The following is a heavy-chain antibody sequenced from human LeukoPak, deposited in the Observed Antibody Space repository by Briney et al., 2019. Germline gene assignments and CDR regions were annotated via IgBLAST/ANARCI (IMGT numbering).Heavy chain of an antibody. CDR1: GGSISSSSYY. CDR3: ARDLGGGRFDP. J-gene: IGHJ5*02. Sequence: SETLSLTCTVSGGSISSSSYYWGWIRQPPGKGLEWIGSIYYSGSTNYNPSLKSRVTVSKDTSKNEVSLNLRSVTAADTAVYFCARDLGGGRFDPWGQGILVTVSS. D-gene: IGHD3-16*01. V-gene: IGHV4-39*07. CDR2: IYYSGST.